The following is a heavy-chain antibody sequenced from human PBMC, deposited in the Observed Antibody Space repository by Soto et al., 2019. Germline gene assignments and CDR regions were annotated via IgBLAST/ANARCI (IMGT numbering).Heavy chain of an antibody. V-gene: IGHV4-34*01. CDR3: ARSGRATYYYYYGMDV. J-gene: IGHJ6*02. D-gene: IGHD3-10*01. CDR1: GGSFSGYY. CDR2: INHSGST. Sequence: PSGTLSLTCAVYGGSFSGYYWSWIRQHPGKGLEWIGEINHSGSTNYNPSLKSRVTISVDTSKNQFSLKLSSVTAADTAVYYCARSGRATYYYYYGMDVWGQGTTVTVSS.